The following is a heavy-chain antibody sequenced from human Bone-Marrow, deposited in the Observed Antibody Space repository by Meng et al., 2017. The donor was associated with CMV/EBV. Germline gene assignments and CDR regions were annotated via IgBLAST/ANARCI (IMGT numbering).Heavy chain of an antibody. D-gene: IGHD6-13*01. V-gene: IGHV4-61*01. CDR2: TIDGALI. Sequence: SETLSLTCTVSGGSVSSGYYHWNWIRQPPGKGLEWIGQTIDGALINYNPSLQSRLIISVDTSKNQFSLDLNSVTAADAAVYYCAGLIAGLSGRGPWGQGTLVTVSS. CDR1: GGSVSSGYYH. J-gene: IGHJ5*02. CDR3: AGLIAGLSGRGP.